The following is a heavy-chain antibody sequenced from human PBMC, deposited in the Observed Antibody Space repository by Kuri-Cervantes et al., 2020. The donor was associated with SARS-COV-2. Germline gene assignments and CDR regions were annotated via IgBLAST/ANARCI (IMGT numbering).Heavy chain of an antibody. J-gene: IGHJ4*02. Sequence: SVKVSCKASGGTFSSYAISCVGQAPGQGREWMGGIIPIFGTANYAQKFQGRVTITADESTSTVYLELGSLRSEDTAVYYCARGPDINTHYYAYWGQGTLVTVSS. CDR2: IIPIFGTA. V-gene: IGHV1-69*13. CDR3: ARGPDINTHYYAY. CDR1: GGTFSSYA. D-gene: IGHD3-22*01.